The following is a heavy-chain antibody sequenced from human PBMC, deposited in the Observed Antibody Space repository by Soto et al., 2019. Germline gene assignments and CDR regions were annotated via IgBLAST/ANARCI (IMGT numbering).Heavy chain of an antibody. CDR1: GSSIVSVGYC. CDR3: AREEASSLDLSFEP. J-gene: IGHJ5*02. D-gene: IGHD3-9*01. CDR2: ISYSGSA. Sequence: TLSLPCTFSGSSIVSVGYCWTLIRQHPGKGLEWIGYISYSGSAHYNPSLKTRLTISLDTSKNQFSLKLSSVTAADTAMYYWAREEASSLDLSFEPWGQGTLVTVPS. V-gene: IGHV4-31*03.